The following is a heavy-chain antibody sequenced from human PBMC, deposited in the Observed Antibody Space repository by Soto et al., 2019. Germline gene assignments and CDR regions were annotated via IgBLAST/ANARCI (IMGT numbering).Heavy chain of an antibody. CDR1: GYTSTDYD. CDR2: ISVDNGNT. J-gene: IGHJ5*01. V-gene: IGHV1-18*01. D-gene: IGHD1-7*01. CDR3: SSNSVRNYNGFDP. Sequence: QGQLVQSGAEVKKPGASVKVSCKASGYTSTDYDISWVRQAPGQGLEWMGWISVDNGNTKYVESLQGRVTMTTDTCTSTAYVAGRHLRSGDAAGYYCSSNSVRNYNGFDPWGQGTLVAVSS.